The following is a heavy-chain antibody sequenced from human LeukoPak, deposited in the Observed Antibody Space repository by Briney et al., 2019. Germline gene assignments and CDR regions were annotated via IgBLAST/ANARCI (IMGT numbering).Heavy chain of an antibody. CDR1: GFTFSSYG. D-gene: IGHD5-24*01. J-gene: IGHJ4*02. CDR2: IRFDGNNK. CDR3: ASPPRWLQLVPFDN. Sequence: GGSLRLPCAPSGFTFSSYGMHWVRQAPGKGLEWVAFIRFDGNNKYYADSVKGRFTISRDNSKNTVYLQMNSLRPEDTAVYYCASPPRWLQLVPFDNWGQGTLVTVSS. V-gene: IGHV3-30*02.